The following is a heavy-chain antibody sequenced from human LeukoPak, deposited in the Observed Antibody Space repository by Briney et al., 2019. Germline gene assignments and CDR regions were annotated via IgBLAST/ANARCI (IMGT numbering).Heavy chain of an antibody. CDR2: VYYSGST. J-gene: IGHJ4*02. CDR1: GGSISSYY. Sequence: TSETLSLTCTVSGGSISSYYWSWIRQPPGKGLEWIGYVYYSGSTNYNPSLKSRVTISVDTSKNQFSLKLNSVTAADTAVYYCATVQYYESSGIIDYWGQGTLVTVSS. V-gene: IGHV4-59*01. CDR3: ATVQYYESSGIIDY. D-gene: IGHD3-22*01.